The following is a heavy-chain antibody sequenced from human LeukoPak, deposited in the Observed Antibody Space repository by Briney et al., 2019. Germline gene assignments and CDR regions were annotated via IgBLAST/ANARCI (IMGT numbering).Heavy chain of an antibody. CDR2: INHSGST. V-gene: IGHV4-34*01. J-gene: IGHJ6*03. CDR3: ARGLGGSWYYYYYMDV. D-gene: IGHD6-13*01. CDR1: GGSFSGYY. Sequence: PSETLSLTCAVYGGSFSGYYWSWIRQPPGKGLEWIGEINHSGSTNYNPSLKSRVTISVDTSKNQFSLKLSSVTAADTAVYYCARGLGGSWYYYYYMDVWGKGTTVTVSS.